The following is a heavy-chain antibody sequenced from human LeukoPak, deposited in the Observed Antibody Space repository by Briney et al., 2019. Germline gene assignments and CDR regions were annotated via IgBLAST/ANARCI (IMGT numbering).Heavy chain of an antibody. CDR2: ISAYNGNT. Sequence: GASVKVSCTASGYTFTIYGISWVRQAPGQGIEWMGWISAYNGNTNYAQKLQGRVTMTTDTSTSTAYMELRSLRSDDTAVYYCARDKRKINGMDVWGKGTTVTVSS. J-gene: IGHJ6*04. CDR1: GYTFTIYG. CDR3: ARDKRKINGMDV. V-gene: IGHV1-18*04.